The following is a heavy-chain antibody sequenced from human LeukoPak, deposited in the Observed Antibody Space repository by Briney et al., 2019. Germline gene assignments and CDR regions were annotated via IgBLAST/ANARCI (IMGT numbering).Heavy chain of an antibody. Sequence: PGGSLRLCCAASGFTFSSDGMHWVRQAPGKGLQWVAVIWYDGSNKYYADSVKGRFTISRDNSKNTLYLQMNSLRAEDTAVYYCARDPDGDYYFDYWGQGTLVTVSS. V-gene: IGHV3-33*01. CDR3: ARDPDGDYYFDY. CDR1: GFTFSSDG. J-gene: IGHJ4*02. D-gene: IGHD4-17*01. CDR2: IWYDGSNK.